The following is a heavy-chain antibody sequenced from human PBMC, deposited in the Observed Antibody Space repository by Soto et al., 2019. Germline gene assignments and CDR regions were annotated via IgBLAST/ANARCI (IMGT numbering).Heavy chain of an antibody. Sequence: EVQLVESGGGLVQPGGSLRLSCAASGFAFSTYWMHWVRQAPGKGLLWVARIKFDGSSTYSADSVKGRFTISRDDAKNTLYLQMNGLRVDDTAVYYCARGAKNIYAMDVWGQGTTVTVPS. CDR3: ARGAKNIYAMDV. CDR2: IKFDGSST. J-gene: IGHJ6*02. V-gene: IGHV3-74*01. CDR1: GFAFSTYW.